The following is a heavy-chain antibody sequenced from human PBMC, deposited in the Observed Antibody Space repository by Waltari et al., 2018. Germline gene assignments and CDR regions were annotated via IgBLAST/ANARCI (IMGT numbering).Heavy chain of an antibody. CDR2: IYSGGST. CDR1: GFTVSSNY. CDR3: ARDRVTYYYDSSGYYDDAFDI. J-gene: IGHJ3*02. D-gene: IGHD3-22*01. Sequence: EVQLVESGGGLVQPGGSLRLSCAASGFTVSSNYMSWVRQAPGKGLEWVSVIYSGGSTDYADSVKGRFTISRDNSKNTLYLQMNSLRAEDTAVYYCARDRVTYYYDSSGYYDDAFDIWGQGTMVTVSS. V-gene: IGHV3-66*02.